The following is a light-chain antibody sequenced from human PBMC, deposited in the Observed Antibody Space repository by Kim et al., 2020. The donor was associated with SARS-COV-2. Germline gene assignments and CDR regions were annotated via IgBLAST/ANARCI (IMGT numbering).Light chain of an antibody. CDR1: SSDVGSYNL. CDR2: EGS. CDR3: CSDGGSGTFV. V-gene: IGLV2-23*03. J-gene: IGLJ3*02. Sequence: GQSITIACTGNSSDVGSYNLVSWYQQHPGKAPKLMIYEGSKRPSGVSKRSSGSKWGNTASLTISGREGEDEADYYGCSDGGSGTFVFGGGTQVTVL.